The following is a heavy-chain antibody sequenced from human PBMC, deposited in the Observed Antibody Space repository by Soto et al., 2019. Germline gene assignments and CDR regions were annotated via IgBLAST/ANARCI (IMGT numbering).Heavy chain of an antibody. CDR1: GDSVSSNSAA. V-gene: IGHV6-1*01. Sequence: SQTLSLTCAISGDSVSSNSAAWNWIRQSTSRGLEWLGRTYYRSKWYNDYAVSVKSRITINPDTSKNQFSLQLNSVTPEDTAVYYCARDVLGRGSHRGGYGMDVWGQGTTVTVSS. J-gene: IGHJ6*02. CDR3: ARDVLGRGSHRGGYGMDV. D-gene: IGHD7-27*01. CDR2: TYYRSKWYN.